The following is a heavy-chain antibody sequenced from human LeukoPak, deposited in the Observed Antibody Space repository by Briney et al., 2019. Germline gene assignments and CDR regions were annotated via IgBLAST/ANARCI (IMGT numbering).Heavy chain of an antibody. J-gene: IGHJ4*02. CDR1: GGSFSGYY. CDR2: INHSGST. Sequence: SETLSLTCAVYGGSFSGYYWSWIRQPPGKGLEWLGEINHSGSTNYNPSLKSRVTISVDTSKNQFSLKLSSVTAADTAVYYCARAKYARGYYVHWGQGTLVTVSS. V-gene: IGHV4-34*01. D-gene: IGHD3-22*01. CDR3: ARAKYARGYYVH.